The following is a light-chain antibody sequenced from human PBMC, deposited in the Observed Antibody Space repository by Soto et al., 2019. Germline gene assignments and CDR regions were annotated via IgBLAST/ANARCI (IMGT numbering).Light chain of an antibody. J-gene: IGKJ2*01. V-gene: IGKV1-6*01. CDR2: AAS. CDR1: QFIRNE. Sequence: AIQMTQSPSSLSASVGDRVTITCRASQFIRNELGWYQQKPGQAPKLLIYAASYLQSGVPSRFSGSGSGTDFTLTISSLQPEDFATYYCLQDYNYPHTFGQGTKVDIK. CDR3: LQDYNYPHT.